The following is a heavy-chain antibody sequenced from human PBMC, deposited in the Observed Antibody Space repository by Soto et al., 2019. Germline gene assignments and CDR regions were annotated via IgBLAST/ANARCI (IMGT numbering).Heavy chain of an antibody. Sequence: QVQLQESGPGLVKPSQTLSLTCTVSGGSISSGDYYWSWIRQPPGKGLEWIGYIYYRGSTYYNPSLKSRVTISVDTSKNQFSLKLSSVTAADTAVYYCARLWFGEFNWFDPWGQGTLVTVSS. CDR1: GGSISSGDYY. CDR2: IYYRGST. V-gene: IGHV4-30-4*01. CDR3: ARLWFGEFNWFDP. D-gene: IGHD3-10*01. J-gene: IGHJ5*02.